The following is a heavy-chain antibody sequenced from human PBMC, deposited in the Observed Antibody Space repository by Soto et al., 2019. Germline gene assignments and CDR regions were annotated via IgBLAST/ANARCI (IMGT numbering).Heavy chain of an antibody. CDR2: SYYRGST. V-gene: IGHV4-59*11. J-gene: IGHJ3*02. CDR1: GGSISSHY. CDR3: ARVGYCSGGSCSACAFDI. D-gene: IGHD2-15*01. Sequence: PETLSLTCTVSGGSISSHYGSWMRQPPGKGLERVGYSYYRGSTNYNPSLKSRVTVSVDTSKNQFSLKLSSVTAAHTPVYYCARVGYCSGGSCSACAFDIWGQGTMVTVSS.